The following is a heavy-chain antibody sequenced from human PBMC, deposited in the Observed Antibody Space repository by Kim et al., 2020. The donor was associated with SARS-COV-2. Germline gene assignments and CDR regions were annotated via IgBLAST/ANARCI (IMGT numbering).Heavy chain of an antibody. V-gene: IGHV3-23*01. CDR3: VRYYDSRAYPEDAYWYFDL. J-gene: IGHJ2*01. CDR2: ISGSGGST. D-gene: IGHD3-22*01. Sequence: GGSLRLSCAASGFTFSSYAMSWVRQAPGKGLEWVSAISGSGGSTYYADSVKGRFTISRDNSKNTLYLQMNSLRAEDTAVYYCVRYYDSRAYPEDAYWYFDLWGRGTLVTVSS. CDR1: GFTFSSYA.